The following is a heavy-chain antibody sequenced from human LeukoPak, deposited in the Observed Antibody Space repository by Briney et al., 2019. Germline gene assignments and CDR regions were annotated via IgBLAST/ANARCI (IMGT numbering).Heavy chain of an antibody. CDR3: ARGHYYGSGSYSAFDN. V-gene: IGHV4-39*07. J-gene: IGHJ4*02. D-gene: IGHD3-10*01. Sequence: TETLSLTCAVSGGSISTSRHYWGWIRQPPGKGLEWIRSMYYSGSTYYNPSLKSRVTISVDTSKNQFSLKVRSVTAADTAVYYCARGHYYGSGSYSAFDNWGQGTLVTASS. CDR1: GGSISTSRHY. CDR2: MYYSGST.